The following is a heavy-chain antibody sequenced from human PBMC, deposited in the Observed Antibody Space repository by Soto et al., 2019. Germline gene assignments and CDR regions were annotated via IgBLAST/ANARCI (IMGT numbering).Heavy chain of an antibody. CDR3: ARVPEEHYYYYGMDV. V-gene: IGHV6-1*01. CDR1: GDSVSSNSAA. D-gene: IGHD1-1*01. CDR2: TYYRSKWYN. J-gene: IGHJ6*02. Sequence: QVQLQQSGPGLVKPSQTLSLTCAISGDSVSSNSAAWNWIRQSPSRGLEWLGRTYYRSKWYNDYAVSVKSRITHTPNTSNTQFSLQLTSVTPADTAVYYCARVPEEHYYYYGMDVWGQGTTVTVSS.